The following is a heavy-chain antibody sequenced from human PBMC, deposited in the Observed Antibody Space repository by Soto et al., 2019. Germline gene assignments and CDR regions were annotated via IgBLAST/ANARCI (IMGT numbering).Heavy chain of an antibody. Sequence: SVKVSCKASGGTFSSYAISWVRQAPGHGLEWMGGITPIFGTANYAQKFQGRVTITADESTSTAHMELSSLRSEDTAVYYCARDLNAVVTPPYYYGMDVWGQGTTVTVSS. D-gene: IGHD2-21*02. CDR3: ARDLNAVVTPPYYYGMDV. CDR1: GGTFSSYA. J-gene: IGHJ6*02. V-gene: IGHV1-69*13. CDR2: ITPIFGTA.